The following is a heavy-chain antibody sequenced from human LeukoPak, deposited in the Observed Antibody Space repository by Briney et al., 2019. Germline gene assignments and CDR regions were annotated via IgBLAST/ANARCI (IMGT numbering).Heavy chain of an antibody. CDR1: GFTFDDYA. CDR3: AKDPGRDDYNGDY. V-gene: IGHV3-43*02. CDR2: ISGDGGST. Sequence: GGSLRLSCAASGFTFDDYAMHWVRQPPGKGLGWVSLISGDGGSTYYADSVKGRFTISRDNSKNSLYMQMNSLRTEDTALYYCAKDPGRDDYNGDYWGQGTLVTVSS. D-gene: IGHD5-24*01. J-gene: IGHJ4*02.